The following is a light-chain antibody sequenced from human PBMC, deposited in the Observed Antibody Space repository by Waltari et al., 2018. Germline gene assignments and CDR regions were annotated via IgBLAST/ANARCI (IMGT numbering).Light chain of an antibody. CDR2: AAS. CDR3: QQSYSTPRT. Sequence: DIKMTQSPSSLSASIGDRVTITCRASQSISTYLSWYQQKPGKAPKLLIYAASNLQSGVPSRFSGSGSGTDFTLTVSSLQPEDFATYYCQQSYSTPRTFGLGTKVEIK. CDR1: QSISTY. J-gene: IGKJ1*01. V-gene: IGKV1-39*01.